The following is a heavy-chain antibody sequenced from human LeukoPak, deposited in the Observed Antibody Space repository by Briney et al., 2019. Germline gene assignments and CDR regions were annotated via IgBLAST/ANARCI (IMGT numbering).Heavy chain of an antibody. CDR3: ARDSHFCSGISCDLGWFDP. CDR1: GGSVSSGLHY. CDR2: IYYRGST. Sequence: SETLSLTCTVSGGSVSSGLHYWNWIRQPPGKGLEWIGYIYYRGSTDYNTSLKRRVTMSVDTSKNQFSLKLRSVTAADTAVYYCARDSHFCSGISCDLGWFDPWGQGTLVTVSS. J-gene: IGHJ5*02. V-gene: IGHV4-61*01. D-gene: IGHD2-2*01.